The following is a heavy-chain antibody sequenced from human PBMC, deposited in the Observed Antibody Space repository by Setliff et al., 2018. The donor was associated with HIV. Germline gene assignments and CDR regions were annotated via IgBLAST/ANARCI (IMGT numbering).Heavy chain of an antibody. CDR2: IYSSGRT. D-gene: IGHD3-10*01. J-gene: IGHJ6*02. V-gene: IGHV4-31*03. Sequence: PSETLSLTCIVSGGSITSSGHNWNWIRQHPGKGLEWIGYIYSSGRTSYNPSLQSRVSISIDTSKNQFSLKLDSVIAADTAVYYCARDEVRYYSGSESVRAGMDVWGQGTAVTVSS. CDR3: ARDEVRYYSGSESVRAGMDV. CDR1: GGSITSSGHN.